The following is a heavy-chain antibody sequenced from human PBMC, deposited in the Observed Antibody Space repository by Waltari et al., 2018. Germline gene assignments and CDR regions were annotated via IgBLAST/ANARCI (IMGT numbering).Heavy chain of an antibody. CDR1: GFTFSSYS. Sequence: EVQLVESGGGLVKPGGSLRLSCAASGFTFSSYSMNWVRQAPGKGLEWVSSISSSSSDIYYADAVKGRFTISRDNAKNSLYLQMNSLRAEDMAVYYCARDPYSGYDSATDYFDYWGQGTLVTVSS. CDR2: ISSSSSDI. V-gene: IGHV3-21*01. J-gene: IGHJ4*02. CDR3: ARDPYSGYDSATDYFDY. D-gene: IGHD5-12*01.